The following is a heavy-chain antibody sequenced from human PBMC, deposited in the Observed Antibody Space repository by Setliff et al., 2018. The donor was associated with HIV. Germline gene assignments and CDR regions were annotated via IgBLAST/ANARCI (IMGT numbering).Heavy chain of an antibody. CDR2: IIPIFGTA. J-gene: IGHJ4*02. V-gene: IGHV1-69*05. Sequence: SVKVSCKASGGTFSTYAISWVRQAPGQGLEWMGGIIPIFGTANYAQKLQGRITMTTDTYTGTAYMELRSLRSDDTAVYYCARDRPGVDCTKTSCYASFDHWGQGTLVTVSS. CDR1: GGTFSTYA. CDR3: ARDRPGVDCTKTSCYASFDH. D-gene: IGHD2-2*01.